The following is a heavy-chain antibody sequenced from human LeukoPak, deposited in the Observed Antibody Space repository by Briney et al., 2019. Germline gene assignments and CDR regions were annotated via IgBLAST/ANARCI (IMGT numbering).Heavy chain of an antibody. V-gene: IGHV3-20*04. J-gene: IGHJ4*02. CDR3: ARDALPTYVDTAMAYYFDY. D-gene: IGHD5-18*01. Sequence: PGGSLRLSXAASGFTFDDYGMSWVRQAPGKGLEWVSGINWNGGSTGYADSVKGRFTISRDNAKNSLYLQMNSLRAEDTALYYCARDALPTYVDTAMAYYFDYWGQGTLVTVSS. CDR2: INWNGGST. CDR1: GFTFDDYG.